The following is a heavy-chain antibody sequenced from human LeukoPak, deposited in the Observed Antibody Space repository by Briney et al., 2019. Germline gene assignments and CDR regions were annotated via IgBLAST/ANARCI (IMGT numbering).Heavy chain of an antibody. D-gene: IGHD4-17*01. V-gene: IGHV1-8*02. CDR2: MNPNSGNT. CDR1: GYTFTGYY. J-gene: IGHJ3*02. CDR3: ARGGGGGDYLPSLDAFDI. Sequence: ASVKVSCKASGYTFTGYYMHWVRQAPGQGLEWMGWMNPNSGNTGYAQKFQGRVTMTRNTSISTAYMELSSLRSEDTAVYYCARGGGGGDYLPSLDAFDIWGQGTMVTVSS.